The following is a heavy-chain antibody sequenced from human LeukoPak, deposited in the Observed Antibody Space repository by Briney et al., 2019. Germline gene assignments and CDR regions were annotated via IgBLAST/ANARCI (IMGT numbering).Heavy chain of an antibody. CDR2: IFYSGST. CDR1: GGSISSSSHY. V-gene: IGHV4-39*01. J-gene: IGHJ3*02. Sequence: NPSETLSLTCTVSGGSISSSSHYWGWVRRPPGKGLEWIGSIFYSGSTYHNPSLRSRVTISVDTSKNQFSLKLSSVTAADTAVYYCARHVSDDAFDIWAKGQWSPSLQ. CDR3: ARHVSDDAFDI.